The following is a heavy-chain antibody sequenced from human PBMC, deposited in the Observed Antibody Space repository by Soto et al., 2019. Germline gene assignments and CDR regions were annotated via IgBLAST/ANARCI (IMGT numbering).Heavy chain of an antibody. J-gene: IGHJ4*02. V-gene: IGHV3-30*14. D-gene: IGHD3-10*01. Sequence: PGGPKRHSYGASGGKFRDYAVHCVRKRPGKRLEWVAAISYDGINDYYADSVEGRFTISRGNSMNTLYLQMNILGDEDTAVYYCARGSAGHYNSGTLLDWGQGPMVP. CDR2: ISYDGIND. CDR1: GGKFRDYA. CDR3: ARGSAGHYNSGTLLD.